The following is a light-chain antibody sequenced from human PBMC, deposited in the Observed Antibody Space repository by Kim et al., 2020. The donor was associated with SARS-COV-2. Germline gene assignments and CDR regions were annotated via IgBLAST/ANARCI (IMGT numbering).Light chain of an antibody. Sequence: PGKAASVTVGGNNIGSKSVPWYQQKPGRAPVLVIYYDSDRPSGIPERFSGSNSGDTATLTISRVEAGDEADYYCQVWDSSSDHHYVFGTGTKVTVL. V-gene: IGLV3-21*04. J-gene: IGLJ1*01. CDR2: YDS. CDR3: QVWDSSSDHHYV. CDR1: NIGSKS.